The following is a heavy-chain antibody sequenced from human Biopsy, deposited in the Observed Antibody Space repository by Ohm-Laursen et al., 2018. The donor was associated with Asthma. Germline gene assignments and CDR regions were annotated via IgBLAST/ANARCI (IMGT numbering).Heavy chain of an antibody. D-gene: IGHD2-21*02. CDR1: GFTFDNYT. J-gene: IGHJ6*02. Sequence: SLRLSCAASGFTFDNYTMHWVRQAPGKGLEWVTIISYDGRNTYYADSVEGRFTISRDSSKNTLFLQMSSLRPEDTAVYYCARGGLHYYEYYGMDVWGQGTTVTVSS. CDR2: ISYDGRNT. CDR3: ARGGLHYYEYYGMDV. V-gene: IGHV3-30*04.